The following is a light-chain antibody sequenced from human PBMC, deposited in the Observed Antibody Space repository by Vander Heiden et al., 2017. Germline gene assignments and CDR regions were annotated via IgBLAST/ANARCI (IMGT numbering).Light chain of an antibody. V-gene: IGKV3-15*01. CDR2: GAS. Sequence: IVMTQSPVTLSVSPGERATLSCRASQRINSNLAWYQQKPGQAPRLLIYGASTRATGIPAKFSGSGSGTEFTLTISSLQSEDFAVYYCQQYNNWPPELTFGGGTKVEIK. CDR1: QRINSN. CDR3: QQYNNWPPELT. J-gene: IGKJ4*01.